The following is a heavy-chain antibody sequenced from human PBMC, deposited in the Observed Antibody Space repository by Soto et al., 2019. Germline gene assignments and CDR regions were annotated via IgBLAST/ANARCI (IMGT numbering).Heavy chain of an antibody. V-gene: IGHV4-59*01. CDR3: ARVSIRYCTNGVCPGNWFDP. Sequence: SETLSLTCTVSGGSISSYYWSWIRQPPGKGLGWIGYIYYSGSTNYNPSLKSRVTISVDTSKNQFSLKLSSVTAADTAVYYCARVSIRYCTNGVCPGNWFDPWGQGTLVTVSS. D-gene: IGHD2-8*01. CDR1: GGSISSYY. J-gene: IGHJ5*02. CDR2: IYYSGST.